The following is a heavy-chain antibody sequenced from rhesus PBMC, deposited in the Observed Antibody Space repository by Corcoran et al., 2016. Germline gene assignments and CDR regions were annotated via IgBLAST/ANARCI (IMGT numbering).Heavy chain of an antibody. J-gene: IGHJ4*01. V-gene: IGHV4-81*01. Sequence: QLQLQESGPGLVKPSETLSLTCAVSGGSISGYYWSWIRQPPGKGLEWFGNIDGNIAGTHSNPTLKSRVTISKDTSKNQFSLKLSSVTAADTAVYYCARTGDYYDSGYRFDYWGQGVLVTVSS. D-gene: IGHD3-28*01. CDR2: IDGNIAGT. CDR3: ARTGDYYDSGYRFDY. CDR1: GGSISGYY.